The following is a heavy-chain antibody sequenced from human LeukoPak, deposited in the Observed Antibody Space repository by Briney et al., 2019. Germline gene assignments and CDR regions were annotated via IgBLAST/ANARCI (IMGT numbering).Heavy chain of an antibody. CDR1: GFTFSSYA. J-gene: IGHJ4*02. CDR3: AKDGSGYSECYFDY. Sequence: GGSLRLSCAASGFTFSSYAMSWVRQAPGKGLEWVSAISGSGGSTYYADSVKGRFTISRDNSKNTLYLQMNGLRAEDTAVYYCAKDGSGYSECYFDYWGQGTLVTVSS. CDR2: ISGSGGST. D-gene: IGHD3-22*01. V-gene: IGHV3-23*01.